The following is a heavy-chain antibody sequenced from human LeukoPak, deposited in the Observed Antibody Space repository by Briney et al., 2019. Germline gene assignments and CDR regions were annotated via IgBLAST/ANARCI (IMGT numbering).Heavy chain of an antibody. V-gene: IGHV3-9*01. Sequence: GGSLRLSCVVSGFMFEDYGMHWVRQVPGKGLEWVSGISWNSNTRVYAESVKGRFTISRDNAKHSLDLQMISLRAEDTALYYCVKDADFWSGLDCWGQGTLVTVSS. CDR1: GFMFEDYG. J-gene: IGHJ4*02. CDR2: ISWNSNTR. CDR3: VKDADFWSGLDC. D-gene: IGHD3-3*01.